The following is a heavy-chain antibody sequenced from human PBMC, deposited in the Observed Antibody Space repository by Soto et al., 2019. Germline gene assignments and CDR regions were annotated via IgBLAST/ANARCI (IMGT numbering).Heavy chain of an antibody. J-gene: IGHJ5*02. CDR1: GGSISSYY. Sequence: SETLSLTCTVPGGSISSYYWSWIRQPPGKGLEWIGYIYYSGSTNYNPSLKSRVTISVDTSKNQFSPKLSSVTAADTAVYYCAGELLWFGELLYPGWFDPWGQGTLVTVSS. CDR2: IYYSGST. D-gene: IGHD3-10*01. V-gene: IGHV4-59*01. CDR3: AGELLWFGELLYPGWFDP.